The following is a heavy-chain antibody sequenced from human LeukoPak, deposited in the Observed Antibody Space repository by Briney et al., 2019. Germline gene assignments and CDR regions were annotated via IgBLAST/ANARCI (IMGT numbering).Heavy chain of an antibody. Sequence: ASVKVSCKASGYTFTSYYMHWVRQAPGQELEWMGIINPSGGSTNYAQKFQGRVTITADESTSTAYMELSSLRSEDTAVYYCARNNCSSTSCYAAYWGQGTLVTVSS. CDR3: ARNNCSSTSCYAAY. J-gene: IGHJ4*02. CDR2: INPSGGST. V-gene: IGHV1-46*01. D-gene: IGHD2-2*01. CDR1: GYTFTSYY.